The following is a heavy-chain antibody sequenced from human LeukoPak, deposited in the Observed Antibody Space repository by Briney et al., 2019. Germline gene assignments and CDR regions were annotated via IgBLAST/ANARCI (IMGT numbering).Heavy chain of an antibody. V-gene: IGHV3-64*01. CDR3: ARRGSYSAEYFQH. CDR1: GFSFSSYT. Sequence: QPGGSLKLSCAASGFSFSSYTMHWVRQAPGKGLEYVSAISSSGGSTYYVNSVKGRFTISRDNSKNTLYLQMGSLRAEDMAVYYCARRGSYSAEYFQHWGQGTLVTVSS. CDR2: ISSSGGST. J-gene: IGHJ1*01. D-gene: IGHD1-26*01.